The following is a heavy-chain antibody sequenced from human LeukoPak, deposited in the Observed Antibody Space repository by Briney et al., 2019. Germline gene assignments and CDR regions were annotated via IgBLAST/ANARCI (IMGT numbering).Heavy chain of an antibody. CDR1: GGSISSSNW. V-gene: IGHV4-4*02. D-gene: IGHD4-11*01. Sequence: PSETLSLTCAVSGGSISSSNWWSWVRQPPGKGLEWIGEIYHSGSTNYNPSLKSRVTISVDKSKNQFSLKLSSVTAADTAVYYCARVATTVTTANWFDPWGQGTLVTVSS. CDR2: IYHSGST. CDR3: ARVATTVTTANWFDP. J-gene: IGHJ5*02.